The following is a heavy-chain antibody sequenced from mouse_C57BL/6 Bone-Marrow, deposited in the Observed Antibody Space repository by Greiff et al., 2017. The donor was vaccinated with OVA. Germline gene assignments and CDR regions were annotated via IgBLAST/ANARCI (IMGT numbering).Heavy chain of an antibody. J-gene: IGHJ3*01. CDR1: GYTFTSYW. CDR2: IHPNSVST. Sequence: QVQLQQPGAELVKPGASVRGGWKASGYTFTSYWMHWVTQSPLQVLDSILTIHPNSVSTNYNEKFESKATLTVDKSSSTAYMQLSSLTSEDSAVYYCARGLAYWGQGTLVTVSA. V-gene: IGHV1-64*01. CDR3: ARGLAY.